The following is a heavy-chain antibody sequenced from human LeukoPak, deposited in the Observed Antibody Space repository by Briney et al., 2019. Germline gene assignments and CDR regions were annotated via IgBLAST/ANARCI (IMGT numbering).Heavy chain of an antibody. CDR2: ISPSGDIT. CDR1: GFTFSNHG. D-gene: IGHD3-10*01. J-gene: IGHJ4*02. CDR3: AKDELLWFGELLAPFDY. Sequence: GGSLRLSCAASGFTFSNHGMNWVRQAPGKGLEWVSGISPSGDITYYADSVKGRFTISRDNSKNTLYLQMNSLRAEDTAVYYCAKDELLWFGELLAPFDYWGQGTLVTVSS. V-gene: IGHV3-23*01.